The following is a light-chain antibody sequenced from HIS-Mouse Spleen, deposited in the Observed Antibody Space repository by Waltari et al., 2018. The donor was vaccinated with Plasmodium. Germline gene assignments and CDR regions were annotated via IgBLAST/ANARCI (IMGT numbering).Light chain of an antibody. CDR2: YYSDSDK. V-gene: IGLV5-37*01. CDR3: MIWPSNASGV. J-gene: IGLJ3*02. Sequence: QPVLTQPPSSSASPGESARLTCTLPSDINVGSYNIYWYQPKPGSPPRDLLYYYSDSDKGQGSGVPSRFSGSKDASANTGILLISGLQSEDEADYYCMIWPSNASGVFGGGTKLTVL. CDR1: SDINVGSYN.